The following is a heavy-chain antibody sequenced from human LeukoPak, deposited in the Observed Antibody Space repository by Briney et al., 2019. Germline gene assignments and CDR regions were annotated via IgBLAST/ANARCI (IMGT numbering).Heavy chain of an antibody. D-gene: IGHD3-3*01. V-gene: IGHV1-3*01. CDR1: GYTFTSYA. J-gene: IGHJ6*02. CDR2: INAGNGNT. Sequence: ASVKVSCKASGYTFTSYAMHWVRQAPGQRLEWMGWINAGNGNTEYSQKFQGRVTITRDTSASTAYMELSSLRSEDTAVYYCARVPANDFWSGYYGDYYYGMDVWGQGTTVTVSS. CDR3: ARVPANDFWSGYYGDYYYGMDV.